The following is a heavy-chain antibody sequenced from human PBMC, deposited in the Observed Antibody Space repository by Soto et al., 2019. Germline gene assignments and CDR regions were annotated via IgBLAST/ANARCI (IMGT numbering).Heavy chain of an antibody. CDR3: ARGGGRYYGMDV. CDR1: GGSISSGGYS. V-gene: IGHV4-30-2*01. D-gene: IGHD3-16*01. CDR2: IYHSGST. Sequence: SETLSLTCAVSGGSISSGGYSWSWIQQPPGKGLEWIGYIYHSGSTYYNPSLKSRVTISVDRSKNQFSLKLSSVTAADTAVYYCARGGGRYYGMDVWGQGTTVTVSS. J-gene: IGHJ6*02.